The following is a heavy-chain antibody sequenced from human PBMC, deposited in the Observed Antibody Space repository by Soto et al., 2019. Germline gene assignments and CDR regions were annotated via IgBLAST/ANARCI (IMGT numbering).Heavy chain of an antibody. CDR3: AREGGYCTSTSCHGYFDS. CDR2: IYYSGST. J-gene: IGHJ4*02. D-gene: IGHD2-2*01. CDR1: GGSINSYY. V-gene: IGHV4-59*01. Sequence: SETLSLTCTVSGGSINSYYWSWIRQPPGKGLEWIGYIYYSGSTNYNPSLKSRVTISVDTSKNQFSLTLSSVTAADTAVYYCAREGGYCTSTSCHGYFDSWGQGTLVTVSS.